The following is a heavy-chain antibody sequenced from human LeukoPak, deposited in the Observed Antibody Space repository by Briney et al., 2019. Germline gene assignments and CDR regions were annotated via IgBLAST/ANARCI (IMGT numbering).Heavy chain of an antibody. CDR2: IWYDGSNK. V-gene: IGHV3-33*01. CDR1: GFTFSSYG. D-gene: IGHD4-17*01. J-gene: IGHJ6*02. CDR3: ARDLATVTEGYYYYGMDV. Sequence: PGGSLSLSCAASGFTFSSYGMHWVRQAPGKGLEWVAVIWYDGSNKYYADSVKGRFTISRDNSKNTLYLQMNSLRAEDTAVYYCARDLATVTEGYYYYGMDVWGQGTTVTVSS.